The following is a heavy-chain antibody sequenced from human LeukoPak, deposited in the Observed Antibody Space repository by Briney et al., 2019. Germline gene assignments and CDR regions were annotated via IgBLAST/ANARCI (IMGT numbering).Heavy chain of an antibody. CDR3: AKVQDYYGSGSSVDY. V-gene: IGHV3-23*01. Sequence: GGSLRLSCAASGFTFSSYAMSWVRQAPGKGLEWVSAISGSGGSTYYADSVKGRFTISRDNSKNTLYLQMNSLRAEDTAVYYCAKVQDYYGSGSSVDYWGQGTLVTVSS. J-gene: IGHJ4*02. D-gene: IGHD3-10*01. CDR2: ISGSGGST. CDR1: GFTFSSYA.